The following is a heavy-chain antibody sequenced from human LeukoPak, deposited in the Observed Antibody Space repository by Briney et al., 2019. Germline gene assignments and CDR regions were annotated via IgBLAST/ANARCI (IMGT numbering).Heavy chain of an antibody. CDR3: AKERLGSSSWYAYFDY. D-gene: IGHD6-13*01. J-gene: IGHJ4*02. Sequence: PGGSLRLSCAASGFTFSSYAMSWVHQAPGKGLEWVSAISGSGGSTYYADSVKGRFTISRDNSKNTLYLQMNSLRAEDTAVYYCAKERLGSSSWYAYFDYWGQGTLVTVSS. V-gene: IGHV3-23*01. CDR2: ISGSGGST. CDR1: GFTFSSYA.